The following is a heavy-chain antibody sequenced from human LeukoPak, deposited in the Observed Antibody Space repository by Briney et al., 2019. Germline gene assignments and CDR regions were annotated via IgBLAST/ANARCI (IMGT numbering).Heavy chain of an antibody. CDR1: GDTFSRYA. Sequence: SVKVSCKASGDTFSRYAISWVRQAPGQGLKWMGGIIPIFGTADYAQKFQGRVTITADESTSTAYMELSSLRSVDTAVYYCARGRPYAFDIWGQGTMVTVSS. V-gene: IGHV1-69*13. CDR2: IIPIFGTA. J-gene: IGHJ3*02. CDR3: ARGRPYAFDI.